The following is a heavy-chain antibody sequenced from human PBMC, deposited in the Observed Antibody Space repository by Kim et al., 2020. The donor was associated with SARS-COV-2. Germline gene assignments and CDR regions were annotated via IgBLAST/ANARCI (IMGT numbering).Heavy chain of an antibody. V-gene: IGHV1-46*01. Sequence: QKFQGRVTMTRDTSTSTVYMELSSLRSEDTAVYYCARGGMATVTTRYFQHWGQGTLVTVSS. CDR3: ARGGMATVTTRYFQH. D-gene: IGHD4-17*01. J-gene: IGHJ1*01.